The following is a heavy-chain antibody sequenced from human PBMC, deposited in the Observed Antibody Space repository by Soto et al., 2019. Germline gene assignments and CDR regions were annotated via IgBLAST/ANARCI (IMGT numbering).Heavy chain of an antibody. D-gene: IGHD3-10*01. Sequence: EGQLVESGGGLVQPGRSLRLSCAASGFTFDDYAIHWVRQAPGRGLEWVAGISWNGASIGYADSVKGRFTISRDNAKNSLHLQMNSLRSEDTALYYCANLPLYGSGFDCWGQGTLVTVSS. J-gene: IGHJ4*02. CDR3: ANLPLYGSGFDC. V-gene: IGHV3-9*01. CDR2: ISWNGASI. CDR1: GFTFDDYA.